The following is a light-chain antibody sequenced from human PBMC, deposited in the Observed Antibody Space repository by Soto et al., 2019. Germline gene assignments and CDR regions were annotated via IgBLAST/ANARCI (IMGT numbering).Light chain of an antibody. V-gene: IGLV2-14*01. J-gene: IGLJ2*01. Sequence: QSVLTQPASVSGSPGQSITIYCTGTSSDVGGYNHVSWYQHSPGKAPKLILFAVSDRPSGVSHRCSGSKSGNTASLTISGLQAEDEADYYCCSYTSLSTVVFGGGTKVTVL. CDR2: AVS. CDR3: CSYTSLSTVV. CDR1: SSDVGGYNH.